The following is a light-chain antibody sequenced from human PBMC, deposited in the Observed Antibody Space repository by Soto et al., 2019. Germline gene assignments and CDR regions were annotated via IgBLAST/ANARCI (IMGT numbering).Light chain of an antibody. J-gene: IGLJ2*01. CDR3: CSYALGSTLV. V-gene: IGLV2-23*01. CDR2: EGD. Sequence: QSALTQPASVSGSYGQSITISCTGTSSDVGSYNLVSWHQHHPGKAPKLIIYEGDKRPSGVSNRFSGSKSCNTASLTISVLQAEDEADYYCCSYALGSTLVFGAGTKLTVL. CDR1: SSDVGSYNL.